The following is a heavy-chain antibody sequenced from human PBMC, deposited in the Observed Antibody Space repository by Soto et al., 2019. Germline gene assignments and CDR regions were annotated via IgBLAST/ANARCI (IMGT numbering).Heavy chain of an antibody. J-gene: IGHJ4*02. Sequence: GPTLVNPTQTLTLSCTFSGFSLSTSGVGVGLIRQPPGKALEWLALIYWNDVKRYSPSLKSRLTITKDTSKNQVVLTMTNMDPVDTATYYCSHGAIYTSTWFYFDYWGQGTLVTVYS. D-gene: IGHD6-13*01. CDR3: SHGAIYTSTWFYFDY. V-gene: IGHV2-5*01. CDR2: IYWNDVK. CDR1: GFSLSTSGVG.